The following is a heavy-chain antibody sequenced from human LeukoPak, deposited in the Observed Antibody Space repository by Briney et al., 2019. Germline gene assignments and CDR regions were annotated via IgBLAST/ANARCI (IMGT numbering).Heavy chain of an antibody. D-gene: IGHD5-12*01. V-gene: IGHV3-23*01. CDR2: TSSSDAGT. CDR3: AKDTGSGYDYFSYYFDY. CDR1: GFTLSTYA. Sequence: GGSLRLSCAASGFTLSTYAMSWVRQTPGKGLEWVAATSSSDAGTYHADSVRGRFTISRDNSKNTLHLQMNSLRAEDTAVYYCAKDTGSGYDYFSYYFDYWGQGTLVTVSS. J-gene: IGHJ4*02.